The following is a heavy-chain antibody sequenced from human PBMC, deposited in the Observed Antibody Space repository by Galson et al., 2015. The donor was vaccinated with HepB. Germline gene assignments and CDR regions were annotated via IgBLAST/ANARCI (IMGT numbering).Heavy chain of an antibody. CDR2: ITPSGDNT. V-gene: IGHV3-23*01. D-gene: IGHD6-19*01. J-gene: IGHJ4*02. CDR3: ARAHPGYTSGWYRQALYYFDS. Sequence: SLRLSCAASGFTFRNYAMSWVRQAPGKGLEWVSAITPSGDNTYSADSVKGRFTISRDNSKNTLFLQMTGLTADDTAIYYCARAHPGYTSGWYRQALYYFDSWGQGTLVAVSS. CDR1: GFTFRNYA.